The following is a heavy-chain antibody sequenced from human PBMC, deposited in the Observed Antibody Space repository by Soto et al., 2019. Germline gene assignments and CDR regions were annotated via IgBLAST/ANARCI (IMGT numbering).Heavy chain of an antibody. CDR1: GYTFTSYY. V-gene: IGHV1-46*01. CDR2: INPSGGST. J-gene: IGHJ5*02. D-gene: IGHD2-8*01. Sequence: ASVKVSCKASGYTFTSYYMHWVRQAPGQGLEWMGIINPSGGSTSYAQKFQGRVTMTRDTSTSTVYMELSSLRSEDTAVYYCARDIVLMVYARWFDPWGQGTLVTVSS. CDR3: ARDIVLMVYARWFDP.